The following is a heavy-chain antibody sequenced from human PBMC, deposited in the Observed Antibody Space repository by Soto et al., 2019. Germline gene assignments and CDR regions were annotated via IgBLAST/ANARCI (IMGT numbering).Heavy chain of an antibody. J-gene: IGHJ4*02. CDR2: IYYSGST. D-gene: IGHD3-3*01. CDR1: GGSISSYY. V-gene: IGHV4-59*08. CDR3: ARHIALSGSFPFAY. Sequence: PSETLSLTCTVSGGSISSYYWSWIRQPPGKGLEWIGYIYYSGSTNYNPSLKSRVTISVNTSENQFSLKLSSVTAADTAVYYCARHIALSGSFPFAYWGQGTLFTVSS.